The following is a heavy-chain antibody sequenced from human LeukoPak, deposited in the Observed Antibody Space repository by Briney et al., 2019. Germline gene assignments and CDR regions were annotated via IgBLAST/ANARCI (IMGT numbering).Heavy chain of an antibody. CDR1: AFTFSSYG. J-gene: IGHJ4*02. V-gene: IGHV3-30*02. D-gene: IGHD3-22*01. Sequence: GGSLRLSCAASAFTFSSYGMHWVRQAPGKGLEWVAYIQYDRTNEQYAHSVKGRFTISRDNAKNSLYLQMDSLRAEDTAMYYCARGINYYDSSGYYYFDYWGQGTLVTVSS. CDR3: ARGINYYDSSGYYYFDY. CDR2: IQYDRTNE.